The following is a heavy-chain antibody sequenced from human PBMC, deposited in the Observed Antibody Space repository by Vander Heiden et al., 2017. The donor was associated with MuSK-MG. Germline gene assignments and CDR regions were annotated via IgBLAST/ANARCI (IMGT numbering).Heavy chain of an antibody. D-gene: IGHD4-17*01. J-gene: IGHJ4*02. CDR2: IYHSGST. V-gene: IGHV4-38-2*02. CDR3: ARAYGGNSDYFDY. CDR1: GYSISSGYY. Sequence: QVQLQESGPGLVKPSETLSLTCTVSGYSISSGYYWGWIRQPPGKGLEWIGSIYHSGSTYYNPSLKSRVTISVDTAKNQFSLKLSSVTAADTAVYYCARAYGGNSDYFDYWGQGTLVTVSS.